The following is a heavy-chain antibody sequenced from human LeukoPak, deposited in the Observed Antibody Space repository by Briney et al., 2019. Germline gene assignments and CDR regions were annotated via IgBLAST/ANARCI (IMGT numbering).Heavy chain of an antibody. CDR2: INHSGST. CDR3: ARVQDSMTRGYDY. J-gene: IGHJ4*02. CDR1: GGSFSGYY. Sequence: PSEALSLTCAVYGGSFSGYYWSWIRQPPGKGREGIWEINHSGSTNYNPSLKSRVTISVDTSKTQFSLKLSSVPAADTVMYSCARVQDSMTRGYDYWGQGTLATVSS. V-gene: IGHV4-34*01. D-gene: IGHD5-12*01.